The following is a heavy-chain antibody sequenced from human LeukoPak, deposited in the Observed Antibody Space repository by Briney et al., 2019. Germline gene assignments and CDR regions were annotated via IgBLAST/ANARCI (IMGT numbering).Heavy chain of an antibody. D-gene: IGHD3-22*01. CDR2: INHSGST. V-gene: IGHV4-34*01. CDR3: ATNTRAYYYDSSGYYVPSYFDY. J-gene: IGHJ4*02. Sequence: SETLSLACAGYGGSFSGYYWSWIRQPPGKGLEWIGEINHSGSTNYNPSLKSRVTISVDTSKNQFSLKLNSVTAADTAVYYCATNTRAYYYDSSGYYVPSYFDYWGQGTLVTVSS. CDR1: GGSFSGYY.